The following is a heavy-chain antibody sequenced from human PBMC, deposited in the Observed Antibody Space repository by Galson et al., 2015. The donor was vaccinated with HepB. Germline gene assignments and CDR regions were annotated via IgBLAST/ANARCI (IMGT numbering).Heavy chain of an antibody. J-gene: IGHJ3*01. CDR2: LVPENGDT. D-gene: IGHD3-9*01. V-gene: IGHV1-24*01. Sequence: SLKLSCTVSGYNLIELSIHWVRQAPGKGLEWMANLVPENGDTLLAQYFEGRVRMSKDTSSDTTYMGLSSLRSEDTGVYFCATYLGSTGFGVWGQGTMVTVSS. CDR1: GYNLIELS. CDR3: ATYLGSTGFGV.